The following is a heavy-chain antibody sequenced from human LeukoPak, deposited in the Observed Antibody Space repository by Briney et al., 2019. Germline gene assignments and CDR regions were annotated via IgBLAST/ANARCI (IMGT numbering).Heavy chain of an antibody. CDR2: IYDSGST. J-gene: IGHJ4*02. V-gene: IGHV4-59*08. Sequence: SETLSLTCTVSGGSIRSYHWSWIRQPPGKRLEWIGYIYDSGSTNYNPSLKSRVTISIDTSKNQFSLKLSSVTAADTALYYCAKHYMGSSYNHGLDCWGQGTLVTVSS. CDR3: AKHYMGSSYNHGLDC. D-gene: IGHD3-10*01. CDR1: GGSIRSYH.